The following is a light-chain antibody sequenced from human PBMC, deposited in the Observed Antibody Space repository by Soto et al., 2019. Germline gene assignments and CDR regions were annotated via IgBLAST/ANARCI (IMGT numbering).Light chain of an antibody. CDR3: QQYNNWPET. Sequence: EIVFTHSPGALSLSPGARATLSCRASQSVSSNLAWYQQKPGQAPRLLIYGASTRATGIPARFSGSGSGTEFTLTISSLQSEDFAVYYCQQYNNWPETLGQGTKV. CDR2: GAS. J-gene: IGKJ1*01. V-gene: IGKV3-15*01. CDR1: QSVSSN.